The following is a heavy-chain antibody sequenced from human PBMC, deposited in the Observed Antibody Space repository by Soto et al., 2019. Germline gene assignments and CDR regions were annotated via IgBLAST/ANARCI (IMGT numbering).Heavy chain of an antibody. J-gene: IGHJ4*02. CDR2: INPSGGST. D-gene: IGHD3-22*01. V-gene: IGHV1-46*01. CDR3: ARGSESGYHSPDFGY. CDR1: GYTFTSYY. Sequence: QVQLVQSGAEVKKPGASVKVSCKASGYTFTSYYMHWVRQAPGQGLEWMGIINPSGGSTSYAQKFQGRGTMTRDTATSTVYMELSSLRSEDTAVYYCARGSESGYHSPDFGYWGQGTLVTVSS.